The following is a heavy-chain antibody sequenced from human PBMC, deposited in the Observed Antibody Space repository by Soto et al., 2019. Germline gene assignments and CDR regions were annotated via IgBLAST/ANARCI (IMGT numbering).Heavy chain of an antibody. D-gene: IGHD6-13*01. CDR1: GDSFSSYA. CDR2: IIPIFETA. CDR3: AASDSSSWQHDY. V-gene: IGHV1-69*01. J-gene: IGHJ4*02. Sequence: QVQLVQSRAEMKKPGSSVKVSCKVSGDSFSSYAISWVRQAPGEGLEWVGGIIPIFETANYAQNFQGRVTITAVESTTTAYLEVTRLRPQDTAVFYCAASDSSSWQHDYWGQGTLITVSS.